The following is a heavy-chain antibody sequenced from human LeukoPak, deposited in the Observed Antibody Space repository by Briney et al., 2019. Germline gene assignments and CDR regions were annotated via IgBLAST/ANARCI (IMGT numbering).Heavy chain of an antibody. CDR2: IDYSGNT. CDR3: AREGGFYRPLDY. J-gene: IGHJ4*02. D-gene: IGHD3-3*01. Sequence: SETLSLTCTVSGGSISNYYWSWTRQPPGKGLEWIAYIDYSGNTNYNPSLKSRVTISVDTSKNQFSLKLTSVTAADTAVYYCAREGGFYRPLDYSGQGTLVTVSS. V-gene: IGHV4-59*12. CDR1: GGSISNYY.